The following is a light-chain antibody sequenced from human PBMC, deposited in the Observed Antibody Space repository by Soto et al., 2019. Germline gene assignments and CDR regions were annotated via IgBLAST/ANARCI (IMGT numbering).Light chain of an antibody. J-gene: IGLJ1*01. CDR2: DVN. CDR3: SSYAGSYTYV. CDR1: SSDVGGYNY. Sequence: QSVLPQPRSVSVSPGQSVTISCTGTSSDVGGYNYVSWYQHHPGKAPKLMIYDVNKRPSGVPDRFSGSKPGNTASLTISGLQAEDEADYYCSSYAGSYTYVLGTGTKVTVL. V-gene: IGLV2-11*01.